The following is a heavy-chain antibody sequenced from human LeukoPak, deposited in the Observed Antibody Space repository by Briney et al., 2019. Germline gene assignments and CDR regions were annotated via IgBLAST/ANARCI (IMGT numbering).Heavy chain of an antibody. Sequence: GGSLRLSCAASGFTFSSYSMNWVRQAPGKGLEWVSSISSSSSYIYYADSVKGRFIISRDNAKNSLYLQMNSLRAEDTAVYYCARDGEGSGWYSLVGYYYYYMDVWGKGTTVTVSS. V-gene: IGHV3-21*01. CDR2: ISSSSSYI. D-gene: IGHD6-19*01. CDR3: ARDGEGSGWYSLVGYYYYYMDV. CDR1: GFTFSSYS. J-gene: IGHJ6*03.